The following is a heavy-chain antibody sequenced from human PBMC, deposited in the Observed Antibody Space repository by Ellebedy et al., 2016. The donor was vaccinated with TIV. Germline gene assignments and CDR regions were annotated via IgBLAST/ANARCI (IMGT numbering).Heavy chain of an antibody. CDR1: GYTFDKYY. J-gene: IGHJ6*02. CDR3: ARGHYFGAGTSYRAPYFYGIDV. CDR2: FSPAGGST. V-gene: IGHV1-46*02. Sequence: ASVKVSXXASGYTFDKYYIHWVRQAPGQGLEWMGIFSPAGGSTYHAQKFQGRVTMTRDTPMNTIYMELSSLRSDDTAIYYCARGHYFGAGTSYRAPYFYGIDVWGQGTTVTVSS. D-gene: IGHD3-10*01.